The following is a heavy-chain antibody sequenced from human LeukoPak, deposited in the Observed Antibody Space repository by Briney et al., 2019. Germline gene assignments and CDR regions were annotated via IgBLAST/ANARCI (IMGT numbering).Heavy chain of an antibody. V-gene: IGHV4-34*01. J-gene: IGHJ3*02. CDR3: ARAGGPNCSSTSPLDI. D-gene: IGHD2-2*01. Sequence: SETLSLTCAVYGGSFSGYYWSWIRQPPGKGLEWIGEINHSGSTNYNPSLKTRVTISVDTSKNQFSLKLSSVTAADTAVYYCARAGGPNCSSTSPLDIWGQGTMVTVSS. CDR2: INHSGST. CDR1: GGSFSGYY.